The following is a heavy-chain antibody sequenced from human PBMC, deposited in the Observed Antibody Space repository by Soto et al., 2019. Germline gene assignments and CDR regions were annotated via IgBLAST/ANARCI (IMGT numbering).Heavy chain of an antibody. D-gene: IGHD2-15*01. J-gene: IGHJ6*02. CDR1: GFTFSNAW. V-gene: IGHV3-15*07. Sequence: EVQLVESGGGLVKPGGSLRLSCAASGFTFSNAWMNWVRQAPGKGLEWVGRIKSKTDGGTTDYAAPVKGRFTISRDDSKNTLYLQMNSLKTEDTAVYYCTTGDSCSYYYYYGMDVWGQGTTVTVSS. CDR2: IKSKTDGGTT. CDR3: TTGDSCSYYYYYGMDV.